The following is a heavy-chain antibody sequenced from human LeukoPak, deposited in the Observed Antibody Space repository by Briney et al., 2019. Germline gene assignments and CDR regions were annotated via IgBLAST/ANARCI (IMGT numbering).Heavy chain of an antibody. CDR2: IYHSGST. V-gene: IGHV4-38-2*02. CDR1: GYSISSGYY. Sequence: SETLSLTCTVSGYSISSGYYWGWIRQPPGKGLEWIGSIYHSGSTYYNPSLKSRVTISVDTSKNQFSLKLSSVTAADTAVYYCARVIRIAVAGTDWFDPWGQGTLVTVSS. D-gene: IGHD6-19*01. J-gene: IGHJ5*02. CDR3: ARVIRIAVAGTDWFDP.